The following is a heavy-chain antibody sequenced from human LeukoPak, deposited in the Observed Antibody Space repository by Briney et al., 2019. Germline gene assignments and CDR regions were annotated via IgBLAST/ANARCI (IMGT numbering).Heavy chain of an antibody. CDR3: ARSLLWFGELYLDY. CDR2: MNAGNGNT. CDR1: GYIFTDYA. Sequence: ASVKVSCKASGYIFTDYAIHWLRQAPGQRPEWMGWMNAGNGNTKYSQKFQGRITLIRDTSAATAYMELSSLRHDDLAVYYCARSLLWFGELYLDYWGQGTLVTVSS. D-gene: IGHD3-10*01. J-gene: IGHJ4*02. V-gene: IGHV1-3*01.